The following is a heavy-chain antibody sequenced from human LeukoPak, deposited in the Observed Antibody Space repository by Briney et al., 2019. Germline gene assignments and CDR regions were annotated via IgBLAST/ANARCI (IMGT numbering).Heavy chain of an antibody. V-gene: IGHV4-39*01. CDR1: GGSISSNSFY. D-gene: IGHD3-16*01. CDR3: ARQGADYFYYYVDV. CDR2: IYYSRST. Sequence: PSETLSLTCSVSGGSISSNSFYWDWSRQPPGRGLEWIGSIYYSRSTFYSSSLESRVSLSVHMSKNQFSLKLTCVTAADTAVYYCARQGADYFYYYVDVWGEGTTVAVSS. J-gene: IGHJ6*03.